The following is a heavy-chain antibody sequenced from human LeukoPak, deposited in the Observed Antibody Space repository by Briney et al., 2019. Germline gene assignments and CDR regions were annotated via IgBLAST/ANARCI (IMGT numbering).Heavy chain of an antibody. CDR3: ARAFWFAYGGNYYYGMDV. V-gene: IGHV6-1*01. CDR2: TYYRSKWYN. Sequence: SQTLSLTCAISGDSVSSNSAAWNWIRQSLSRGLEWLGRTYYRSKWYNDYAVSVKSRITINPDTSKNQFSLQLNSVTPEDTAVYYCARAFWFAYGGNYYYGMDVWGQGTTVTVSS. J-gene: IGHJ6*02. CDR1: GDSVSSNSAA. D-gene: IGHD3-16*01.